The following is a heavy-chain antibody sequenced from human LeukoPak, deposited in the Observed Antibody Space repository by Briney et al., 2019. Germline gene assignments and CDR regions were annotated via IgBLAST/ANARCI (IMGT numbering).Heavy chain of an antibody. J-gene: IGHJ4*02. V-gene: IGHV3-9*01. CDR2: ISWNSGSI. CDR3: AVNRITGTTGLFDY. Sequence: PGGSLRLSCAASGFTFDDYAMHWVRQAPGKGLEWVSGISWNSGSIGYADSVKGRFTISRDNAKNSLYLQMNSLRAEDTAVYYCAVNRITGTTGLFDYWGQGTLVTVSS. D-gene: IGHD1-14*01. CDR1: GFTFDDYA.